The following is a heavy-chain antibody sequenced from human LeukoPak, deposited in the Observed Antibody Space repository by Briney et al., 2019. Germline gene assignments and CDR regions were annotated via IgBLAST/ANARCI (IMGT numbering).Heavy chain of an antibody. V-gene: IGHV1-3*01. J-gene: IGHJ4*02. Sequence: ASVKVSCKASGYTFISYTLHWVRQAPGQRLEWMGWINAGNGQTKYSQKFQRRVTITRDTSASTAYMELSSLRSEDTAVYYCARAGVVEMATIGFDYWGQGTLVTVSS. CDR1: GYTFISYT. D-gene: IGHD5-24*01. CDR3: ARAGVVEMATIGFDY. CDR2: INAGNGQT.